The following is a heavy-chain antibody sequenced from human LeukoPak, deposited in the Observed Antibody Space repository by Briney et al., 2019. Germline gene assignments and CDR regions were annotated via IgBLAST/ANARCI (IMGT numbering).Heavy chain of an antibody. CDR3: ARADYDILTGYYENEYYFDY. CDR2: VSSDGINT. CDR1: GFTFGNFA. D-gene: IGHD3-9*01. Sequence: GGSLRLSCAASGFTFGNFAMSWVRQAPGKGLEWVSAVSSDGINTYYTDSLKGRFTISRDNSKNTVFLQMHSPTAEDTAVYYCARADYDILTGYYENEYYFDYWGQGTLVTVSS. V-gene: IGHV3-23*01. J-gene: IGHJ4*02.